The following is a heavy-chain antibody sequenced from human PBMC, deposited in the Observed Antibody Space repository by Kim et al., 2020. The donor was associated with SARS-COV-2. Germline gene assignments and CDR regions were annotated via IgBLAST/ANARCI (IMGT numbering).Heavy chain of an antibody. D-gene: IGHD3-10*01. CDR1: GFTFSSYG. CDR3: AKSLLRDYYYYGMDV. J-gene: IGHJ6*02. V-gene: IGHV3-33*06. Sequence: GGSLRLSCAASGFTFSSYGMHWVRQAPGKGLEWVAVIWYDGSNKYYADSVKGRFTISRDNSKNTLYLQMNSLRAEDTAVYYCAKSLLRDYYYYGMDVWGQGTTVTVSS. CDR2: IWYDGSNK.